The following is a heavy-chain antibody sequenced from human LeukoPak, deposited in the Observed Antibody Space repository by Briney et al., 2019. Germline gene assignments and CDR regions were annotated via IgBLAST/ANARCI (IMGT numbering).Heavy chain of an antibody. D-gene: IGHD3-3*01. Sequence: PGASVKVSCKASGYIFTSYFMHWVRQAPGQGLEWMGIINPSGGNTNYAQKFQGRVTMTRDTSTSTVYMELSSLTSEDTAVYYCARGDHVRIYAEGAFDIWGQGTMVTVSS. CDR2: INPSGGNT. CDR1: GYIFTSYF. J-gene: IGHJ3*02. V-gene: IGHV1-46*01. CDR3: ARGDHVRIYAEGAFDI.